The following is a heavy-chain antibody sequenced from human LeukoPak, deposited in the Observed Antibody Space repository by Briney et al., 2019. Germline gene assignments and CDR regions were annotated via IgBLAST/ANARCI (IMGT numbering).Heavy chain of an antibody. CDR1: GFTFSSYA. V-gene: IGHV3-30-3*01. CDR2: ISYDGSKK. D-gene: IGHD3-22*01. J-gene: IGHJ4*02. Sequence: GGSLRLSCAASGFTFSSYAMDWIRQAPGKGLEWVAVISYDGSKKYYADSVRGRFTISRDNSKNTVDLQTNSLRGDDTAVYYCARDGRTDYYDSSGYSDFWGQGTLVTVSS. CDR3: ARDGRTDYYDSSGYSDF.